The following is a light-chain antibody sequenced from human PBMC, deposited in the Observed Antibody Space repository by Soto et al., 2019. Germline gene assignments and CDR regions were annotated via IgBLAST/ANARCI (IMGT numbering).Light chain of an antibody. CDR1: SSDVGSYDR. V-gene: IGLV2-18*02. CDR3: SSYTASSTSYV. CDR2: EVS. J-gene: IGLJ1*01. Sequence: QSALTQPPSVSGSPGQSVTISCTGTSSDVGSYDRVSWYQKPPGTAPKLMIYEVSNRPSGVPVRFSGSKSGNTASLAISGLQAEDEADYYCSSYTASSTSYVFGTGTKVTVL.